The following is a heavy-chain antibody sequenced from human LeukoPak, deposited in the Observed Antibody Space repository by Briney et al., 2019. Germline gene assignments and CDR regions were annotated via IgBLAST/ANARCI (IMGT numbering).Heavy chain of an antibody. D-gene: IGHD3-10*01. CDR1: GGSISTYY. J-gene: IGHJ4*02. CDR3: ARHQDYYGSGRGDYFDY. V-gene: IGHV4-59*08. CDR2: IYYSGST. Sequence: SETLSLTCTVSGGSISTYYWTWIRQPPGRGLEWIGYIYYSGSTNYNPSLRSRVTISVDTSKNQFSLKLTSVTAADTAVYYCARHQDYYGSGRGDYFDYWGQGTPVTVSS.